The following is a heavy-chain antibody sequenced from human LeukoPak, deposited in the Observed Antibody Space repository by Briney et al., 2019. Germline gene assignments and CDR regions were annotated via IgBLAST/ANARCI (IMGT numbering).Heavy chain of an antibody. D-gene: IGHD3-22*01. CDR1: GGSIGSYY. V-gene: IGHV4-59*01. J-gene: IGHJ4*02. CDR2: IYYSGST. CDR3: ARVPYYYDSSGYYYYFDY. Sequence: SETLSLTCAVSGGSIGSYYWSWIRQPPGKGLEWIGYIYYSGSTNYNPSLKSRATISVDTSKNQFSLKLSSVTAADTAVYYCARVPYYYDSSGYYYYFDYWGQGTLVTVSS.